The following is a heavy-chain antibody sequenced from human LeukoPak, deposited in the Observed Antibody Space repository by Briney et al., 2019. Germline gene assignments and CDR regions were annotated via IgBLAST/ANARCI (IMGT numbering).Heavy chain of an antibody. CDR3: ARNYYDSSGYSENYYYYYYGMDV. V-gene: IGHV3-30-3*01. Sequence: PGGSLRLSCAASGFTVSSNYMSWVRQAPGKGLEWVAVISYDGSNKYYADSVKGRFTISRDNSKNTLYLQMNSLRAEDTAVYYCARNYYDSSGYSENYYYYYYGMDVWGQGTTVTVSS. CDR1: GFTVSSNY. J-gene: IGHJ6*02. D-gene: IGHD3-22*01. CDR2: ISYDGSNK.